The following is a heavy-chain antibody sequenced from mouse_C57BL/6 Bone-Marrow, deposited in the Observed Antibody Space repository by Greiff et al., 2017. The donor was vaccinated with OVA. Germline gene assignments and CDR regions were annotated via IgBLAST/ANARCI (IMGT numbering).Heavy chain of an antibody. J-gene: IGHJ1*03. Sequence: VQLQQSGPELVKPGASVKISCKASGYTFTDYYMNWVKQSHGKSLEWIGDINPNNGGTSYNQKFKGKATLTVDKSSSTAYMELRSLTSEDSAVYYCARMTTVVTFYWYFDVWGTGTTVTVSS. CDR2: INPNNGGT. CDR1: GYTFTDYY. CDR3: ARMTTVVTFYWYFDV. D-gene: IGHD1-1*01. V-gene: IGHV1-26*01.